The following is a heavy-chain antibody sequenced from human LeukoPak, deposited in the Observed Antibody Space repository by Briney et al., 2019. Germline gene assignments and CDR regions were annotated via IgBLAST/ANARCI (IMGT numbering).Heavy chain of an antibody. CDR2: ISTSSSYI. J-gene: IGHJ4*02. V-gene: IGHV3-21*01. D-gene: IGHD4-17*01. Sequence: GGTLRLSCAASGFTFSSYSMNWVRQAPGKGLEWVSFISTSSSYIHNADSVKGRFTISRDNAENSLYLQMNSLRAEDTAVYYCARATTVTQDSWGQGTLVTVSS. CDR1: GFTFSSYS. CDR3: ARATTVTQDS.